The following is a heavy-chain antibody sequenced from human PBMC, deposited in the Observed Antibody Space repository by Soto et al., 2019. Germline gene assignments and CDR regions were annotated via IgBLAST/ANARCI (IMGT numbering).Heavy chain of an antibody. CDR2: INHSGST. CDR1: ISPINIRYY. J-gene: IGHJ5*02. D-gene: IGHD3-10*01. V-gene: IGHV4-38-2*02. CDR3: AKQAGYGSGSYYKLNWFDP. Sequence: PAETLCLTCTVSISPINIRYYWGWIRQTPVKGLEWVASINHSGSTNYNPSLKSRVTISVDTSKNQLSLKLSSVTAADTAVYYCAKQAGYGSGSYYKLNWFDPWGQGTMVTVSS.